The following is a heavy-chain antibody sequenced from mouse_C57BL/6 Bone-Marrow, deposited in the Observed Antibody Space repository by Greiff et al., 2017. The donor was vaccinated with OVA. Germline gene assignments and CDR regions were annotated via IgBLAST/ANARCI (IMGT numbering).Heavy chain of an antibody. CDR3: TREDDYLYYYAMDY. CDR2: ISSGGDYI. J-gene: IGHJ4*01. D-gene: IGHD2-4*01. CDR1: GFTFSSYA. Sequence: EVKVVESGEGLVKPGGSLKLSCAASGFTFSSYAMSWVRQTPEKRLEWVAYISSGGDYIYYADTVKGRFTISRDNARNTLYLQMSSLKSEDTAMYYCTREDDYLYYYAMDYWGQGTSVTVSS. V-gene: IGHV5-9-1*02.